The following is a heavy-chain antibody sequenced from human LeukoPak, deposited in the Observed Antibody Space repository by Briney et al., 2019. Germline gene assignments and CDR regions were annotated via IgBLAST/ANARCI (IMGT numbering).Heavy chain of an antibody. V-gene: IGHV4-59*08. CDR3: ARDPYGDHYYFDY. CDR1: GGSISSYY. D-gene: IGHD4-17*01. CDR2: IYYSGST. J-gene: IGHJ4*02. Sequence: SETVSLTCTVFGGSISSYYWSWIRQPPGKGLEWIGYIYYSGSTNYNPSLKSRVTISVDTSKNQFSLKLSSVTAADTAVYYCARDPYGDHYYFDYWGQGTLVTVSS.